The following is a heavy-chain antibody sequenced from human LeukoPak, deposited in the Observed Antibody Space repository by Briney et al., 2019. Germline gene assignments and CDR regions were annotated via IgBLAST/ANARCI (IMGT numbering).Heavy chain of an antibody. Sequence: GGSLRLSCAASGFTFSNHGMHWVRQAPGKGLEWVAFVGYDETNKYYADSVKGRFTISRDNSRNTLYLQMNSLRADETAVYYCAKDLGKYSTSWSDYWGQGTLVIVSS. CDR1: GFTFSNHG. J-gene: IGHJ4*02. CDR3: AKDLGKYSTSWSDY. CDR2: VGYDETNK. V-gene: IGHV3-30*02. D-gene: IGHD6-13*01.